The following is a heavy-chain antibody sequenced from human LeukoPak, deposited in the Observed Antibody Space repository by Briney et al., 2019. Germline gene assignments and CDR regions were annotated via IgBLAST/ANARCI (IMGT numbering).Heavy chain of an antibody. D-gene: IGHD6-19*01. J-gene: IGHJ4*02. Sequence: GGSLRLSCAASGFTFDDYTMHWVRQAPGKGLEWVSLISWDGGSTYYADSVKGRFTISRDNSKNSLYLQMNSLRTEDTALYYCAKDTGSGWHDFGYWGQGTLVTVSS. CDR2: ISWDGGST. V-gene: IGHV3-43*01. CDR3: AKDTGSGWHDFGY. CDR1: GFTFDDYT.